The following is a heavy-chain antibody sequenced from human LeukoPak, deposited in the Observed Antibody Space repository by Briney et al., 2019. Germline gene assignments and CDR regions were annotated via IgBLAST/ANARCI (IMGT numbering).Heavy chain of an antibody. J-gene: IGHJ4*02. Sequence: PGGSLRLSCAASGFTFSTYGMHWVRQAPGKGLEWVAFIRYDGTNIYYADSVKGRFTISGDNSKNTLYLQMNSLRAEDTAVYYCAKDRKVFLEWPKGCNDYWGQGTLVTVSS. CDR2: IRYDGTNI. D-gene: IGHD3-3*01. CDR1: GFTFSTYG. V-gene: IGHV3-30*02. CDR3: AKDRKVFLEWPKGCNDY.